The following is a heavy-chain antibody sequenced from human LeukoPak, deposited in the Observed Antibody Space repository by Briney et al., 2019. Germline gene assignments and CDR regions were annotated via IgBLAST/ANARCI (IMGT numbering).Heavy chain of an antibody. Sequence: SVKVSCKASGGTFSSYAISWVRQAPGQGLEWMGGIIPIFGTANYAQKFQGRVTITTDESTSTAYMELSSLRSEDTAVYYCARDVSATAMVIGSVSFDYWGQGTLVTVSS. D-gene: IGHD5-18*01. J-gene: IGHJ4*02. CDR3: ARDVSATAMVIGSVSFDY. V-gene: IGHV1-69*05. CDR2: IIPIFGTA. CDR1: GGTFSSYA.